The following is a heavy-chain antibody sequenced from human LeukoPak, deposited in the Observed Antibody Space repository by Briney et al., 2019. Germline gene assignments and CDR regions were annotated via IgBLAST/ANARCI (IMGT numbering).Heavy chain of an antibody. J-gene: IGHJ6*02. CDR2: ISYDGTNK. D-gene: IGHD2-2*01. Sequence: PGGSLRLSCAASGFTFANSALHWVRQAPGSGLEWVAVISYDGTNKYYGDSVKGRFTISRDNSKNTLYLQMNSLRPEDTGLYYCARTKYQVIYFYYGMDVWGQGTTVTVSS. CDR3: ARTKYQVIYFYYGMDV. V-gene: IGHV3-30-3*01. CDR1: GFTFANSA.